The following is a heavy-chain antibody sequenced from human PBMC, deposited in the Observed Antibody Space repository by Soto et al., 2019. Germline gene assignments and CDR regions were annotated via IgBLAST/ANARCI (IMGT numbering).Heavy chain of an antibody. D-gene: IGHD7-27*01. Sequence: QVQLVQSGAEVKKPGASVKVSCKASGYTFTNYAMHWVRQAPGQRLEWMGWTNAGNGNTKYSQRFLGRVTITRDTSASTAYLELSSLRSEDAAVYFCARGANWVDIWGQGTMVTVSS. V-gene: IGHV1-3*01. CDR1: GYTFTNYA. J-gene: IGHJ3*02. CDR2: TNAGNGNT. CDR3: ARGANWVDI.